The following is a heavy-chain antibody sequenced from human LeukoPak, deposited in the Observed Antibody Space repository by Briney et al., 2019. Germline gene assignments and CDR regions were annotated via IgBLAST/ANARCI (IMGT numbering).Heavy chain of an antibody. J-gene: IGHJ4*02. Sequence: GGSLRLSCAASGFTFNNYAMNWVRQAPGKGLEWVSVLYSDGRTYYADSVKGRFTISRDTSKNTLYLQVNSLRAEDTAVYYCARGGGYYPIDYWGQGTLVTVSS. CDR1: GFTFNNYA. D-gene: IGHD2-15*01. V-gene: IGHV3-23*01. CDR3: ARGGGYYPIDY. CDR2: LYSDGRT.